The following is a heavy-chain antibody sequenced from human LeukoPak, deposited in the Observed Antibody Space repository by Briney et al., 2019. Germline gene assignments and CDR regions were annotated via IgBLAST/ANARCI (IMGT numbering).Heavy chain of an antibody. CDR1: GFTFSSYW. Sequence: GGSLRLSCVGSGFTFSSYWMTWVRQAPGKGLEWVANIKDDGSEKYSVDSVKGRFTISRDNAKNLLYLQMNSLRADDTAVYYCAKDLPASGWAFDYWGQGTLVTVSS. CDR2: IKDDGSEK. D-gene: IGHD6-19*01. V-gene: IGHV3-7*03. CDR3: AKDLPASGWAFDY. J-gene: IGHJ4*02.